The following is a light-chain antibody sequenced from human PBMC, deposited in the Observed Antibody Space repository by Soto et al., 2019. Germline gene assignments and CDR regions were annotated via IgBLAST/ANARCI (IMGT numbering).Light chain of an antibody. CDR3: QQYHNSPLT. J-gene: IGKJ1*01. V-gene: IGKV3-20*01. CDR1: QSVSSSY. CDR2: GAS. Sequence: EIVLTQSPGTLSLSPGERATLSCRASQSVSSSYLAWYQHKPGQAPRLLIYGASGRTTGIPDRFSGSRSGTDFTLTISRLEPEDFAVYYCQQYHNSPLTFGQGTKVEIK.